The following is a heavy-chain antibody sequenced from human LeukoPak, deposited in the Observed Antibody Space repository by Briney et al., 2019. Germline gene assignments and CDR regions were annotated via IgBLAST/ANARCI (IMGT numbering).Heavy chain of an antibody. CDR1: GGTLRNYA. CDR3: ASPKENSDYYFDS. CDR2: LIPHFGRA. J-gene: IGHJ4*02. V-gene: IGHV1-69*13. Sequence: GASVTVSCKASGGTLRNYAISWVRQAPGQGLEWMGGLIPHFGRAEYAQKFQGRVTITADEPTNTAYMELNFLRSEDTAVYYCASPKENSDYYFDSWGQGTLVAVSA. D-gene: IGHD4-11*01.